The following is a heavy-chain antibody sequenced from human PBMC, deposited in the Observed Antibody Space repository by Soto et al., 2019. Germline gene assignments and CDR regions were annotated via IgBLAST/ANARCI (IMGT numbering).Heavy chain of an antibody. Sequence: SVKVSCKASGGTFSSYAISWVRQAPGQGLEWMGGIIPIFGTANYAQKFQGRVTITADESTSTAYMELSSLRSEDTAVYYCARDLAVIYQNDAFDLCGQGTMFTVS. J-gene: IGHJ3*01. V-gene: IGHV1-69*13. D-gene: IGHD6-19*01. CDR3: ARDLAVIYQNDAFDL. CDR2: IIPIFGTA. CDR1: GGTFSSYA.